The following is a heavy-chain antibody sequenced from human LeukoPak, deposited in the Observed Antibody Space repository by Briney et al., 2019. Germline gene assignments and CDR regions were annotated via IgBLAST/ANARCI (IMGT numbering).Heavy chain of an antibody. J-gene: IGHJ5*02. CDR2: INAGNGRT. Sequence: GASVRVSCKASGYTFSSYAMHWVRQAPGQRLEWMGWINAGNGRTKYSQKMQGRVTISRDTSASTAYMELRSLRSEDTTVYYCARGGSYSSWFDPWGQGTLVTVSS. CDR1: GYTFSSYA. CDR3: ARGGSYSSWFDP. V-gene: IGHV1-3*01. D-gene: IGHD1-26*01.